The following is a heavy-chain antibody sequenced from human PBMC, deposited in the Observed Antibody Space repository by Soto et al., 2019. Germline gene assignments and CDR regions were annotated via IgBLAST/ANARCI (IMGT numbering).Heavy chain of an antibody. CDR1: GGSFSGYY. Sequence: SETLSLTCAVYGGSFSGYYWNWIRQPPGKGLEWIGEINHSGSTNYNPSLKSRVTISVDTSKNQFSLSLSSVTAADTAVYYCTGAYYDIDGYNLDPWGQGTSVTVSS. V-gene: IGHV4-34*01. J-gene: IGHJ5*02. D-gene: IGHD3-22*01. CDR2: INHSGST. CDR3: TGAYYDIDGYNLDP.